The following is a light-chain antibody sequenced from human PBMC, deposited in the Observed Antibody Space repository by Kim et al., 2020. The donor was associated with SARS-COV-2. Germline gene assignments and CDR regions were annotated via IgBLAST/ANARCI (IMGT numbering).Light chain of an antibody. CDR3: QQSYSTPQTWT. J-gene: IGKJ1*01. Sequence: DIQMTQSPSSLSASVGDRVTITCRASQSISSSLNWYQQKPGKAPKLLIYAASSLQSGVPSRFRGSASGTDFTLTISSLQPEDFATYYCQQSYSTPQTWTFGQGTKVDIK. CDR1: QSISSS. V-gene: IGKV1-39*01. CDR2: AAS.